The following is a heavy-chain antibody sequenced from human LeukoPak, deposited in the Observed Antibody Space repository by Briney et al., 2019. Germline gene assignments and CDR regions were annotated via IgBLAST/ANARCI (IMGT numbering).Heavy chain of an antibody. J-gene: IGHJ4*02. Sequence: PGGSLRLSCAASGFTFDDYAMHWVRQAPGKGLEWVSGISWNSGSIGYADSVKGRFTISRDNAKNSLYLQMNSLRAEDMALYYCAKDIRLRRAAILPLFDYWGQGTLVTVSS. CDR2: ISWNSGSI. D-gene: IGHD2-2*02. CDR3: AKDIRLRRAAILPLFDY. CDR1: GFTFDDYA. V-gene: IGHV3-9*03.